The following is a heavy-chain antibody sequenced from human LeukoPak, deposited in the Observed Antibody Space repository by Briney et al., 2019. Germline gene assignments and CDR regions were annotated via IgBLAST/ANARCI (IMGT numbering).Heavy chain of an antibody. V-gene: IGHV4-4*07. CDR2: IYTSGST. CDR3: ARDAGGGTGHFDY. CDR1: GVSVSTSH. Sequence: SETLSLTCNVSGVSVSTSHWNWIRQRPGKGLEWIGRIYTSGSTNYNPSLKSRVTISVDKSKNQFSLKLSSVTAADTAVYYCARDAGGGTGHFDYWGQGTLVTVSS. J-gene: IGHJ4*02. D-gene: IGHD2-8*02.